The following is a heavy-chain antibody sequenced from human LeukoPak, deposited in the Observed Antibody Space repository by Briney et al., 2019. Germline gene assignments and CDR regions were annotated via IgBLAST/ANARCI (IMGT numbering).Heavy chain of an antibody. CDR2: MNPNSGNT. V-gene: IGHV1-8*01. Sequence: ASVEVSCKASGYTFTSYDINWVRQASGQGLEWMGWMNPNSGNTGYAQKFQGRVTMTRNTSISTAYMELSSLRSEDTAVYYCASFQRAHPWFDHWGQGTLVTVSS. CDR3: ASFQRAHPWFDH. J-gene: IGHJ5*02. CDR1: GYTFTSYD.